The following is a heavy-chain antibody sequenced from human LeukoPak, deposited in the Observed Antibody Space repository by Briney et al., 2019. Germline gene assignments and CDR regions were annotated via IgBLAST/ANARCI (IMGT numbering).Heavy chain of an antibody. V-gene: IGHV3-7*03. D-gene: IGHD1-26*01. CDR2: IKQDGSEK. CDR1: GFSFNSDW. Sequence: GGSLRLSCAASGFSFNSDWMDWVRQAPGKGLEWVANIKQDGSEKYYVDSVKGRFTISRDNAKNSLYLQMNSLRAEDTAVYYCARVEVGVGPYFDYWGQGTLVTVSS. CDR3: ARVEVGVGPYFDY. J-gene: IGHJ4*02.